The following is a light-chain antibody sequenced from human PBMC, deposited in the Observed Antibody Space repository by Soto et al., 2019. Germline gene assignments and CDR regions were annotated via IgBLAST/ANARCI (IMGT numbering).Light chain of an antibody. CDR2: DVS. Sequence: QSALTQPASLSGSPGQSITISCTGTSSDVGGYNYVSWYQQHPGKAPKLMIYDVSNRPSGVSNRFSGSKSGNTASLTISGLQAEDEADYYCSSYRASSTTHDVFGTGTQLTVL. CDR1: SSDVGGYNY. J-gene: IGLJ1*01. CDR3: SSYRASSTTHDV. V-gene: IGLV2-14*03.